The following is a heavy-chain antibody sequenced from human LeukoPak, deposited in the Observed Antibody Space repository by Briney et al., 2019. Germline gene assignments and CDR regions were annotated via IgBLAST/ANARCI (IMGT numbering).Heavy chain of an antibody. CDR3: ASAPYIVATDY. V-gene: IGHV3-74*01. Sequence: GGSLRLSCAASGFTFSSYWMHWVRQAPGKGLVWVSRINSDGSSTSYADSVKGRFTISRDNAKNTLYLQMNSLRAEDTAVYYCASAPYIVATDYWGQGTLVTVSS. CDR1: GFTFSSYW. J-gene: IGHJ4*02. CDR2: INSDGSST. D-gene: IGHD5-12*01.